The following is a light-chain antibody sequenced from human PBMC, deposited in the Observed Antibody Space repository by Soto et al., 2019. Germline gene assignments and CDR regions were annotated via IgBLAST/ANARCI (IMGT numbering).Light chain of an antibody. CDR1: QDIHNY. CDR3: QHYCNYPWT. V-gene: IGKV1-8*01. J-gene: IGKJ1*01. Sequence: AVLLTQSPSSFSASTGDRATITCRASQDIHNYLDWYQQVPGKAPKLLLYAASILQTGVPSRFSGSGSGTDFTLTIDGLQYEDVATYFCQHYCNYPWTFGQGTTVE. CDR2: AAS.